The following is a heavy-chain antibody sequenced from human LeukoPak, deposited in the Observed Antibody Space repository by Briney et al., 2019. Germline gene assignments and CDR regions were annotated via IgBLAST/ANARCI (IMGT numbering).Heavy chain of an antibody. Sequence: ASVKVSCKASGYTFTSYGISWVRQAPGQGLEWMGWINPNSGGTNYAQKFQGRVTMTRDTSISTAYMELSRLRSDDTAVYYCARVGYSSGWYSWGQGTLVTVSS. CDR2: INPNSGGT. CDR3: ARVGYSSGWYS. V-gene: IGHV1-2*02. D-gene: IGHD6-19*01. J-gene: IGHJ5*02. CDR1: GYTFTSYG.